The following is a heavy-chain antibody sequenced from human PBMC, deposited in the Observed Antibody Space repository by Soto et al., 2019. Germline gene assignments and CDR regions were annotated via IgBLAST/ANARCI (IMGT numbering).Heavy chain of an antibody. J-gene: IGHJ6*02. CDR1: GGSFSGYY. Sequence: SETLSLTCAVYGGSFSGYYWSWIRQPPGKGLEWIGEINHSGSTNYNPSLKSRVTISVDTSKNQFSLKLSSVTAADTAVYYCARSRRTYIVVVVAGPDYYYYGMDVWGQGTTVTVS. CDR3: ARSRRTYIVVVVAGPDYYYYGMDV. V-gene: IGHV4-34*01. CDR2: INHSGST. D-gene: IGHD2-15*01.